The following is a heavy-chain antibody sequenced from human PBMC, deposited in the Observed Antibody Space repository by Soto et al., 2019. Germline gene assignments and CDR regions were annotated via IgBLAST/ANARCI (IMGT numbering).Heavy chain of an antibody. CDR2: IXGSGDXT. CDR1: EFTFSSYA. D-gene: IGHD2-8*01. V-gene: IGHV3-23*01. CDR3: AKALLMVYGVEY. Sequence: GSLRLSCAASEFTFSSYAMNWVRQAPGKGVEWVSFIXGSGDXTYYADYVKGXXNISRDNXXNTLYLQMNSLRAEDTAEYYCAKALLMVYGVEYWGQGALVTVSS. J-gene: IGHJ4*02.